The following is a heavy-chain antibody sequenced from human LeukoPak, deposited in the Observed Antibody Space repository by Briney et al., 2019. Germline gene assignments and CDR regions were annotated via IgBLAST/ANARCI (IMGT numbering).Heavy chain of an antibody. V-gene: IGHV1-2*06. CDR3: ARGRGKLTTIPDY. Sequence: GASVKVSCKASGYTFTGYYMHWVRQAPGQGLEWMGRNNPNSGGTNYAQKFQGRVTMTRDTSISTAYMELSRLRSDDTAVYYCARGRGKLTTIPDYWGQGTLVIVSS. CDR2: NNPNSGGT. CDR1: GYTFTGYY. D-gene: IGHD3-22*01. J-gene: IGHJ4*02.